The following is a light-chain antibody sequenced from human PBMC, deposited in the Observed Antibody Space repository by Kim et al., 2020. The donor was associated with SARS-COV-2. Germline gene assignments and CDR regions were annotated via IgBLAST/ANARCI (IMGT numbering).Light chain of an antibody. CDR3: HQYSGSVAT. J-gene: IGKJ1*01. CDR2: KAS. CDR1: QSISSW. Sequence: DIQMTQSPSTLSASVGDRVTITCRASQSISSWLAWYQQKAGKAPKLLVYKASTLEGGVPSRFSGSGSGTEFTLTISSLQPDDFATYYCHQYSGSVATFGQGTKVDIK. V-gene: IGKV1-5*03.